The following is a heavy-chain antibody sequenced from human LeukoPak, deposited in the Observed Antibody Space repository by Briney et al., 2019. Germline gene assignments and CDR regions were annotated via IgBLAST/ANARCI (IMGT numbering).Heavy chain of an antibody. J-gene: IGHJ4*02. V-gene: IGHV3-64*04. CDR3: ARSLYFDY. Sequence: PGGSLRLSCSASGFTFSSSAMHWVRQAPGKGLEYVSAISSNGGTTYYANPVKGRFTISRDNSKNTLYLQMNSLRAEDTAVYYCARSLYFDYWGQGTLVTVSS. CDR1: GFTFSSSA. CDR2: ISSNGGTT.